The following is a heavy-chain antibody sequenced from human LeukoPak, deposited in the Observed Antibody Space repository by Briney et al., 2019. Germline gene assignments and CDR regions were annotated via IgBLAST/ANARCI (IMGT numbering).Heavy chain of an antibody. D-gene: IGHD2-15*01. J-gene: IGHJ4*02. Sequence: PSETLSLTCTVSGYSISSGYYWGWTRQPPGKGLEWIGSIYHSGSTYYNPSLKSRVTISVDTSKNQFSLKLSSVTAADTAVYYCARDPAATADYWGQGTLVTVSS. V-gene: IGHV4-38-2*02. CDR3: ARDPAATADY. CDR1: GYSISSGYY. CDR2: IYHSGST.